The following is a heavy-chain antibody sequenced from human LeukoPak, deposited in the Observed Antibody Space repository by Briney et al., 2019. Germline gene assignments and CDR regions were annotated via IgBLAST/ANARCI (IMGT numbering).Heavy chain of an antibody. Sequence: PGGSLRLSCTTSGFTFADYAMSWVRQAPGKGLEWVSFIRSIAYGGTTEYAASVKGRFTISRDDSKGVGYLQMNSLKTEDTAVYYCTRHDPYNDYVLNAFNIWGQGTMVTVSS. V-gene: IGHV3-49*04. D-gene: IGHD4-17*01. CDR1: GFTFADYA. CDR3: TRHDPYNDYVLNAFNI. CDR2: IRSIAYGGTT. J-gene: IGHJ3*02.